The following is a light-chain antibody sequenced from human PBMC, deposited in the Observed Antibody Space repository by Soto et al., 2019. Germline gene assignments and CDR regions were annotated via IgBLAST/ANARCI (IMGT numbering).Light chain of an antibody. J-gene: IGLJ1*01. CDR1: GNAVSYQL. CDR2: NVT. V-gene: IGLV2-23*02. Sequence: QSALTQPASVSGSPGQSITISCSGNAVSYQLVSWYQQQPGKAPKLILYNVTRRPSGVSNRFSGFKSGTTASLKITGLQAEDEADDSCCSFVGVTNDVFGTGTKLTVL. CDR3: CSFVGVTNDV.